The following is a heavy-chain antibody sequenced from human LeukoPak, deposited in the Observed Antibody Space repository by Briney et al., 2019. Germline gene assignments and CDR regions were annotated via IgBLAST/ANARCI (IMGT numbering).Heavy chain of an antibody. Sequence: SETLSLTCTVSGGSIISSSYYWGWIRQPPGKGLERIGSIYYSGSTYYNPSLKSRVTISVDTSKNQFSLKLSSVTAADTVVYYCARRRYSSSSGWFDPWGHGTLVTVSS. J-gene: IGHJ5*02. CDR1: GGSIISSSYY. CDR2: IYYSGST. CDR3: ARRRYSSSSGWFDP. D-gene: IGHD6-6*01. V-gene: IGHV4-39*01.